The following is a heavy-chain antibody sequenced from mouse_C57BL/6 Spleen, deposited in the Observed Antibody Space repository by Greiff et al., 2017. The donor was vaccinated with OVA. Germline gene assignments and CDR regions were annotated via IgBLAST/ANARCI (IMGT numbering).Heavy chain of an antibody. CDR3: TSRHGNFWYFDV. D-gene: IGHD2-1*01. V-gene: IGHV1-15*01. Sequence: QVQLKESGAELVRPGASVTLSCKASGYTFTDYEMHWVKQTPGHGLEWIGAIDPETGGTAYNQKFKGKAILTADKSSSTAYMELRSLTSEDTAVYYCTSRHGNFWYFDVWGTGTTVTVSS. CDR2: IDPETGGT. J-gene: IGHJ1*03. CDR1: GYTFTDYE.